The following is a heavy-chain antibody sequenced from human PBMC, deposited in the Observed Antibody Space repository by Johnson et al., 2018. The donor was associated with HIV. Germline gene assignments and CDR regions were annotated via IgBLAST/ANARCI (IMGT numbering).Heavy chain of an antibody. J-gene: IGHJ3*02. CDR3: AGGITMKPPTAFDI. CDR2: IDTDGSST. D-gene: IGHD3-22*01. Sequence: EQLVESGGGLVQPGGSLRLSCAASGFTFSSYWMHWVRQAPGKGLVWVSRIDTDGSSTSYADSVTGRFTISRDNAKNTLYLQMNSLRAEDTAVYYCAGGITMKPPTAFDIWGQGTMVTVSS. CDR1: GFTFSSYW. V-gene: IGHV3-74*01.